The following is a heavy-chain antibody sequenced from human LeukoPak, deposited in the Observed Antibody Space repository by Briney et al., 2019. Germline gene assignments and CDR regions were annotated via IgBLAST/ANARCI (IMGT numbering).Heavy chain of an antibody. Sequence: PGGSLRLSCAASGFTFSNYGMNWVRQAPGKGREWVAVIWYGESNKYYADSVKGRFTISRDNSKNTLYLQMNSLRAEDTAVYYCAKGATSCSSASCPDAFDIWGQGTMVTVSS. CDR3: AKGATSCSSASCPDAFDI. J-gene: IGHJ3*02. D-gene: IGHD2-2*01. CDR2: IWYGESNK. V-gene: IGHV3-30*02. CDR1: GFTFSNYG.